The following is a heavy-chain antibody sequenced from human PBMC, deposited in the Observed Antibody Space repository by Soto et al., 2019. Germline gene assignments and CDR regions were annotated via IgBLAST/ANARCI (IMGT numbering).Heavy chain of an antibody. J-gene: IGHJ4*02. CDR1: GGSVSSYW. Sequence: SETLSLTCSVPGGSVSSYWWSWIRQPPGKGLEWIGYIYYTGSTNYSPSLKGRVTISLDASKSQFSLKLTSVTAADTAVYYCARGPGASDYYFDYWGPGTLVTVSS. V-gene: IGHV4-59*02. D-gene: IGHD3-10*01. CDR2: IYYTGST. CDR3: ARGPGASDYYFDY.